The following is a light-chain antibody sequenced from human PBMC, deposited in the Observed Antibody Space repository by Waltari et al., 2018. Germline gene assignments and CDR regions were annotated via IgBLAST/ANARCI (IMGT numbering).Light chain of an antibody. J-gene: IGLJ2*01. CDR1: SSAVGGFTS. Sequence: QPPLTQPAPLSGSPGQSTPIPCPGTSSAVGGFTSVSWYQHHPGKVPKLIIFDVRKRPSGVSNRFSGSKSGNTASLTVSGLQTEDEADYYCSSFTTSSTVVFGGGTKLTVL. CDR3: SSFTTSSTVV. CDR2: DVR. V-gene: IGLV2-14*03.